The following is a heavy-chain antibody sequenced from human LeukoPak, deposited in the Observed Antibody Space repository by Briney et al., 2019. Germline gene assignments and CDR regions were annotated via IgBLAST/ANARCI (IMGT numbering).Heavy chain of an antibody. D-gene: IGHD2-2*01. V-gene: IGHV1-2*02. Sequence: GASVKVSCKPSVYTFRAYYLHWVRQAPGQGREWMGWITPNKGGTNVAQKFTGRVTRTSDTSINTAYMEISSLRSDDTAVYYCARDWSELPAAMGGAFWGQGTLVTVSS. J-gene: IGHJ4*02. CDR1: VYTFRAYY. CDR3: ARDWSELPAAMGGAF. CDR2: ITPNKGGT.